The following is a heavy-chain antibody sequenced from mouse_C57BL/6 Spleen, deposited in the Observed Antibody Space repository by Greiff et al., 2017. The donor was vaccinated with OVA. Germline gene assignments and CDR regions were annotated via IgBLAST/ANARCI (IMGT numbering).Heavy chain of an antibody. D-gene: IGHD1-1*01. J-gene: IGHJ4*01. CDR1: GFSFNTYA. Sequence: DVKLVESGGGLVQPKGSLKLSCAASGFSFNTYAMNWVRQAPGQGLEWVARIRSKSNNYATYYADSVKDRFTISRDDSESMLYLQMNNLKTEDTAMYYCVREGNGSSYEAMDYWGQGTSVTVSS. CDR3: VREGNGSSYEAMDY. CDR2: IRSKSNNYAT. V-gene: IGHV10-1*01.